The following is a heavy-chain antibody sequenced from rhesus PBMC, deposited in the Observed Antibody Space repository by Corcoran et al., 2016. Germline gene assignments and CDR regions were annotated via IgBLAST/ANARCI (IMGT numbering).Heavy chain of an antibody. D-gene: IGHD3-16*01. Sequence: QVQLQESGPGLVKPSETLSLTCAVPGGSISDDYYWSWIRQPPGMGLEWIGYIYGSGGGTNYNPSLKNRVTISIDMSKNQFSLKLNSVTAADTAMYYCARPYSGSYYRFDVWGAGVLVTVSS. V-gene: IGHV4-106*01. CDR3: ARPYSGSYYRFDV. J-gene: IGHJ5-1*01. CDR2: IYGSGGGT. CDR1: GGSISDDYY.